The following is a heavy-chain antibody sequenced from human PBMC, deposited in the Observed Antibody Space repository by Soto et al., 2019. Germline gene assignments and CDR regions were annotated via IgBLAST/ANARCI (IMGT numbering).Heavy chain of an antibody. Sequence: VQLVESGGGVVQPGRSLRLSCAVSGFTLSMYSMTWVRQAPGKGLEWVAKIPQEGSDGHYVDSVKGRFTISRDNAKNSVYLQMNSLRAEDTAVYYCARDQLILPAHDFFYGSDVWGQGAKVTVSS. J-gene: IGHJ6*02. CDR3: ARDQLILPAHDFFYGSDV. D-gene: IGHD2-21*02. CDR1: GFTLSMYS. CDR2: IPQEGSDG. V-gene: IGHV3-7*03.